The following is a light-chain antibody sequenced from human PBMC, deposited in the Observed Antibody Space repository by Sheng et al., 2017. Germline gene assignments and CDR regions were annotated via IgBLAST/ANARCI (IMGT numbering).Light chain of an antibody. CDR3: QKYNSAPLT. CDR1: LGISNS. CDR2: AAS. Sequence: DIQMTQSPSSLSASVGDRVTITCRASLGISNSLAWYQQKPGKAPKLLVYAASILESGVPSRFRGSVSGTECTLTISSLQPEDFATYYCQKYNSAPLTFGPGTKVDIK. V-gene: IGKV1-NL1*01. J-gene: IGKJ3*01.